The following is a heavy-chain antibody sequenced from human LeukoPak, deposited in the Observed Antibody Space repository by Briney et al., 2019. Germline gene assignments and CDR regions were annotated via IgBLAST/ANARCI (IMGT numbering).Heavy chain of an antibody. J-gene: IGHJ3*02. Sequence: ASVKVSCKASGYTFTSYDINWVRQATGQGLEWMGWMNPNSGNTGYAQKFQGRVTMTRNTSISTAYMELRSLRSDDTAVYYCARVGQGWNWNYVAFDIWGQGTMVTVSS. CDR1: GYTFTSYD. CDR3: ARVGQGWNWNYVAFDI. V-gene: IGHV1-8*01. D-gene: IGHD1-7*01. CDR2: MNPNSGNT.